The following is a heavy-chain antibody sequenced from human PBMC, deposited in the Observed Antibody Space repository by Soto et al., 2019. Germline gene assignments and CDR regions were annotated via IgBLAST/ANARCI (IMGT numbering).Heavy chain of an antibody. D-gene: IGHD3-3*01. CDR3: ARSGTIFGVVISHYYGMDV. Sequence: QVQLVQSGAEVKKPGSSVKVSCKASGGTFSSYAISWVRQAPGQGLEWMGGIIPIFGTANYAQKFQGRVTITVDKSTSTAYMELSSLRSEDTAVYYCARSGTIFGVVISHYYGMDVWGQGTTVTVSS. J-gene: IGHJ6*02. V-gene: IGHV1-69*06. CDR1: GGTFSSYA. CDR2: IIPIFGTA.